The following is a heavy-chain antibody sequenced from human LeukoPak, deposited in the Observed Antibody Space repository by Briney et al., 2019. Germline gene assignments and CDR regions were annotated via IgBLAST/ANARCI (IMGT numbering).Heavy chain of an antibody. D-gene: IGHD6-19*01. CDR2: IYHSGST. CDR3: ARGYSSGWYNNWFDP. CDR1: GGSISSSNW. J-gene: IGHJ5*02. Sequence: SGTLSLTCAVSGGSISSSNWWSWVRQPPGKGLEWIGEIYHSGSTNYNPSLKSRVTISVDKSKNQFSLKLSSVTAADTAVYYCARGYSSGWYNNWFDPWGQGTLVTVSS. V-gene: IGHV4-4*02.